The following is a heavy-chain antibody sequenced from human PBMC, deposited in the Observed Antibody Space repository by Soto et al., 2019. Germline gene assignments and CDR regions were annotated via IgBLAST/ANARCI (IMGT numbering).Heavy chain of an antibody. CDR3: ASSAGHPGDYFYCCSMDV. Sequence: PSETLSLTCSVCGASMRLSYWPWIRHPPRKGLAWIGNVYTTDYTRYSSSLKSRGTISVDTSKSQFYLWLNSVGSADTAVYYCASSAGHPGDYFYCCSMDVWGQGTTVTVS. V-gene: IGHV4-4*08. CDR1: GASMRLSY. CDR2: VYTTDYT. D-gene: IGHD6-19*01. J-gene: IGHJ6*02.